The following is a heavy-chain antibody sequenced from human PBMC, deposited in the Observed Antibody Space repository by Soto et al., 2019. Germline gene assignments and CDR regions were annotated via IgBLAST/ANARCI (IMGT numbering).Heavy chain of an antibody. CDR1: GFTFRIYA. D-gene: IGHD4-17*01. V-gene: IGHV3-30*04. CDR2: ISYDGSNK. Sequence: QVQLVESGGGAVQPGRSLRLSCAASGFTFRIYAMYWVRQAPGKGLEWVTVISYDGSNKDYADSVKGRFTISRDNSKSTMYLQMNSLRVEDTAVYYCVRGSTTVTKGARYDYWGQGTLVTVSS. J-gene: IGHJ4*02. CDR3: VRGSTTVTKGARYDY.